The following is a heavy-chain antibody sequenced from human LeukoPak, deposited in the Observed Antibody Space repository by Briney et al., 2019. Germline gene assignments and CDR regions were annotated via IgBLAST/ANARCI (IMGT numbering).Heavy chain of an antibody. CDR2: IKHDGSEK. J-gene: IGHJ4*02. CDR1: GFIFTNYF. Sequence: GGSLRLSCAASGFIFTNYFMSWVRQAPGKGLEWVASIKHDGSEKYYVDSVRGRFTISRDNTMNPLYLQMSSLRAEDTAVYYCATDRGWRTSGYYLYYFEYWGQGTLVTYSS. CDR3: ATDRGWRTSGYYLYYFEY. D-gene: IGHD3-3*01. V-gene: IGHV3-7*01.